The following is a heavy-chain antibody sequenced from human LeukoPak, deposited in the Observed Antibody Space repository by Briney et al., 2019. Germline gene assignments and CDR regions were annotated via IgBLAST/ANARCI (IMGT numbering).Heavy chain of an antibody. J-gene: IGHJ4*02. CDR1: GFTFSGFS. CDR2: IKQDGSER. CDR3: ARDSMSSSSRRFADFDY. D-gene: IGHD6-6*01. Sequence: GGSLRLSCAASGFTFSGFSMSWVRQSPTKGLEWVANIKQDGSERYYVDSVKGRFTISRDNAKSSLSLQMNNLRVEDTAVYYCARDSMSSSSRRFADFDYWGQGTLVTVSS. V-gene: IGHV3-7*01.